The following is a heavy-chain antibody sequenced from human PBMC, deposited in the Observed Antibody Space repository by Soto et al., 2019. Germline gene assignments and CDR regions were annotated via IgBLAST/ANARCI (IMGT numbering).Heavy chain of an antibody. CDR1: GGSISSYY. D-gene: IGHD3-10*01. CDR2: IYYSGST. J-gene: IGHJ6*03. V-gene: IGHV4-59*08. Sequence: PSETLSLTCTVSGGSISSYYWSWIRQPPGKGLEWIGYIYYSGSTNYNPSLKSRVTISVDTSKNQFSLKLSSVTAADTAVYHCARHLHTMVRGVKRPYYYYMDVWGKGTTVTVSS. CDR3: ARHLHTMVRGVKRPYYYYMDV.